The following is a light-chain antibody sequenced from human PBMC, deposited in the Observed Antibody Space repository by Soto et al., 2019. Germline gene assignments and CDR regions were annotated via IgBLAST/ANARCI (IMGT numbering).Light chain of an antibody. CDR3: RSYTGNADILYV. V-gene: IGLV2-8*01. CDR2: EVT. CDR1: SSDVGAYNY. J-gene: IGLJ1*01. Sequence: QSALIQPPSASGSPGQSVAISCTGTSSDVGAYNYVSWYQLHPGKAPKLIISEVTKRPSGVPDRFSGSKSGNTASLPVSGLQADDEADYHCRSYTGNADILYVSGSGTKRTVL.